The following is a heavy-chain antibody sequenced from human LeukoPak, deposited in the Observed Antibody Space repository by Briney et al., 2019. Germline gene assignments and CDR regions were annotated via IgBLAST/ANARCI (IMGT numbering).Heavy chain of an antibody. V-gene: IGHV3-11*01. CDR3: ASLRGVNR. CDR2: ISSSGTTI. Sequence: PRGSLRLSCAASGFTFSDYYMSWIRQPPGKGLEWGSYISSSGTTIYYAESVRGRFTVSRDHAKNSLYLQMDSLSAEDTAVYYCASLRGVNRWGQGTLVTVSS. D-gene: IGHD3-10*01. CDR1: GFTFSDYY. J-gene: IGHJ4*02.